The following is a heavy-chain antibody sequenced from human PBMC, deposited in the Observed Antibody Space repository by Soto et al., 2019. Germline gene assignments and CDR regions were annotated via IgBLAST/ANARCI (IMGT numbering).Heavy chain of an antibody. CDR1: GGTSTRYA. J-gene: IGHJ4*02. Sequence: QERLVQSGAEVRKPGSSVKVSCKVTGGTSTRYAINWVRQAPGQGLEWRGGIVPMFGTSKYAQKLQGRVTITADTSTNIAYMELRSLRSEDTAVYYCNRGSEYDFWSGYLWGQGTLVSVSS. CDR3: NRGSEYDFWSGYL. D-gene: IGHD3-3*01. V-gene: IGHV1-69*06. CDR2: IVPMFGTS.